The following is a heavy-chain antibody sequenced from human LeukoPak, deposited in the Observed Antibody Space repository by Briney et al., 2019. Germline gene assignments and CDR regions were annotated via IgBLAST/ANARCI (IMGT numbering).Heavy chain of an antibody. CDR3: ARHYLYDTSGDGTYYFDY. CDR1: GGSFSVYY. D-gene: IGHD3-22*01. CDR2: INHSGST. J-gene: IGHJ4*02. Sequence: PSETLSLTCAVYGGSFSVYYWSWIRQPPGKGREWIGEINHSGSTSYNPSLKSRVTISLDTSKNQFSLNLRSVTGADTAVYYCARHYLYDTSGDGTYYFDYWGQGTLVTVSS. V-gene: IGHV4-34*01.